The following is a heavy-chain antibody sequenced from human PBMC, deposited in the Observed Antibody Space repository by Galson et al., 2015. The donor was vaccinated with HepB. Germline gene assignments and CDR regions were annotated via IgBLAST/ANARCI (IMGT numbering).Heavy chain of an antibody. V-gene: IGHV3-23*01. CDR3: TRMGAFADYDFDP. Sequence: SLRLSCAASGFTFSHYAMTWVRQAPGKGLEWVSCITGSDGRTYYTDSVRGRFTISRDNSKNTLYLQINNVGADDTAVYYCTRMGAFADYDFDPWGQGIKVSVSS. CDR1: GFTFSHYA. J-gene: IGHJ5*02. D-gene: IGHD1-26*01. CDR2: ITGSDGRT.